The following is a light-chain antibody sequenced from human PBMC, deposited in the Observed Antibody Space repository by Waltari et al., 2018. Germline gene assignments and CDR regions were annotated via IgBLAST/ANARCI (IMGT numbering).Light chain of an antibody. CDR3: QQYASSVLYT. J-gene: IGKJ2*01. V-gene: IGKV3-20*01. CDR1: QSLGKNY. CDR2: GAS. Sequence: IVLTQSPGTLSLSPGDRASLSCKASQSLGKNYLAGYQHKPGQAPRLLIYGASSRAAGIPDRFSGSGSGTDFTLTISRLEPEDFAVYYCQQYASSVLYTFGQGTKLEIK.